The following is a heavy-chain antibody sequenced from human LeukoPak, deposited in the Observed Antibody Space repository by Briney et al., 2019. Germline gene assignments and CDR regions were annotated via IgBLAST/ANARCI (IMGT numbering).Heavy chain of an antibody. Sequence: ASVKVSCKASGYTFTSYGISWVRQAPGQGLEWMGWISAYNGNTNYAQKLQGRVTMTTDTSTSTAYMELRSLRSDDTAVYYCARVIAPPPVLLWFGDGRLYGMDVWGQGTTVTVSS. CDR2: ISAYNGNT. D-gene: IGHD3-10*01. J-gene: IGHJ6*02. CDR3: ARVIAPPPVLLWFGDGRLYGMDV. V-gene: IGHV1-18*01. CDR1: GYTFTSYG.